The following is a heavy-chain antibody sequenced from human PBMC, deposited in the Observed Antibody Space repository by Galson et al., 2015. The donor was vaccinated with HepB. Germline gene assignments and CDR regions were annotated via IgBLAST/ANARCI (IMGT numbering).Heavy chain of an antibody. CDR3: ARRGYCSSTSCHRPVGY. J-gene: IGHJ4*02. V-gene: IGHV4-34*01. D-gene: IGHD2-2*01. CDR1: GGSFSGYY. Sequence: SETLSLTCAVYGGSFSGYYWSWIRQPPGKGLEWIGEINPSGSTNYNPSLKSRVTISVDTSKNQFSLKLSSVTAADTAVYYCARRGYCSSTSCHRPVGYWGQGTLVTVSS. CDR2: INPSGST.